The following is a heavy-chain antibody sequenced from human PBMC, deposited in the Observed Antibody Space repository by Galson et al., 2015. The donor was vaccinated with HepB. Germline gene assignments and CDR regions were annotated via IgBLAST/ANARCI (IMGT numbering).Heavy chain of an antibody. CDR1: GGSISSSSYY. D-gene: IGHD6-13*01. CDR3: ARLFYVRGSSWLGSAFDI. Sequence: SETLSLTCTVSGGSISSSSYYWGWIRQPPGKGLEWIGSIYYSGSTYYNPSLKRRVTISVDTPKNQLSLKLSSVTAADTAVYYCARLFYVRGSSWLGSAFDIWGQGTMVTVSS. CDR2: IYYSGST. J-gene: IGHJ3*02. V-gene: IGHV4-39*01.